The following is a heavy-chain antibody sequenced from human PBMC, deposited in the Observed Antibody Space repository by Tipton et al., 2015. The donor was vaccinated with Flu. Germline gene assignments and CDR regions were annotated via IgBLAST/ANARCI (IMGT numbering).Heavy chain of an antibody. J-gene: IGHJ4*02. CDR3: ARDLDSGTYSFAD. CDR2: IYPSGGGT. Sequence: QVQLVQSGAEVRKPGASVKVSCKASGYTFSNYNMHWVRQAPGQGLEWMGIIYPSGGGTRYAQKFQGRVTVTRDKSTTTVYMELSSLTSDDTAVYYCARDLDSGTYSFADWGQGTMVTVSS. V-gene: IGHV1-46*01. D-gene: IGHD3-10*01. CDR1: GYTFSNYN.